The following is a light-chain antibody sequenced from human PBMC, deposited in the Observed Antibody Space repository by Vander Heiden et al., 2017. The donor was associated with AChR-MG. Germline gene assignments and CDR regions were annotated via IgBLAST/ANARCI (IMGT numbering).Light chain of an antibody. J-gene: IGLJ3*02. Sequence: QSVLTQPPSASGTPGQRVTISCSGSSSNIGSNTVNWYQQLPGTAPKLLIYSNNQRPSGVPDRFSGSKSDTSASLAISGLQSEDEADYYCAAWDDSLSGPVFGGGTKLTVL. CDR2: SNN. CDR3: AAWDDSLSGPV. CDR1: SSNIGSNT. V-gene: IGLV1-44*01.